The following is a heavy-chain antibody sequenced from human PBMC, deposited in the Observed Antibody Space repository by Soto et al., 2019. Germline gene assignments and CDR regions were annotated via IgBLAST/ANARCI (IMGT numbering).Heavy chain of an antibody. CDR1: GFTFSSYS. Sequence: GGSLRLSCAASGFTFSSYSMNWVRQAPGKGLEWVSSISSSSSYIYYADSVKGRFTISRDNAKNSLYLQMNSLRAEDTAVYYCAREITYYYGSDAGVDYYYYYMDVWGKGTTVTVSS. CDR2: ISSSSSYI. D-gene: IGHD3-10*01. J-gene: IGHJ6*03. V-gene: IGHV3-21*01. CDR3: AREITYYYGSDAGVDYYYYYMDV.